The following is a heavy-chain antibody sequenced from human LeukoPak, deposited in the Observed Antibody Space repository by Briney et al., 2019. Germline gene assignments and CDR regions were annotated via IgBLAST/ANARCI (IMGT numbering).Heavy chain of an antibody. CDR3: ARSATVTSYYYGMDV. V-gene: IGHV4-59*01. Sequence: SETLSLTCTVSGGSISSYYWSWIRQPPGKGLEWIGYIYYSGSTNYNPSLKSRVTISVDTSKNQFSLKLSSVTAADTAVYYCARSATVTSYYYGMDVWGQGTTVTVSS. D-gene: IGHD4-17*01. J-gene: IGHJ6*02. CDR1: GGSISSYY. CDR2: IYYSGST.